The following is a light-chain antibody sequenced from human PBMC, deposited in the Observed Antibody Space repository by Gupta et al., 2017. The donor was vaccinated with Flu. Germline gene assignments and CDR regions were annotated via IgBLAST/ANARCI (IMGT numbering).Light chain of an antibody. V-gene: IGLV2-14*03. J-gene: IGLJ1*01. Sequence: ITCTGTSGDVGGYNYVSWYQHHPGTAPKLMIYDVSNRRSGVPHRFSGSKCDTTASVTISGLQAEDEADYYCSSYTTSSNPFVFGTGTKVTVL. CDR2: DVS. CDR1: SGDVGGYNY. CDR3: SSYTTSSNPFV.